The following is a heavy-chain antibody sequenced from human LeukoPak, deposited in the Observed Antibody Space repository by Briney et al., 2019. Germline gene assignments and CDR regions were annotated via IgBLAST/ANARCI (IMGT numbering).Heavy chain of an antibody. J-gene: IGHJ4*02. CDR3: ARVGRSGWTVDY. CDR1: GFDFSTYS. V-gene: IGHV3-48*04. D-gene: IGHD6-19*01. CDR2: ISSSSSNI. Sequence: PGGSLRLSCAASGFDFSTYSIDWVRQAPGKGLEWVSYISSSSSNIYHADSVEGRFTISRDNAKNSLHLQMNSLRAEDTAVYYCARVGRSGWTVDYWGQGTLVTVSS.